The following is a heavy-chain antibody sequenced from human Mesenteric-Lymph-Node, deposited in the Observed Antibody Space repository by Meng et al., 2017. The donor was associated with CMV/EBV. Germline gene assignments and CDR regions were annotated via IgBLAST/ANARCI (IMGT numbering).Heavy chain of an antibody. CDR2: ITGSGGTI. J-gene: IGHJ4*02. CDR3: ARLGDFWSGYYTFDY. Sequence: GGSLRLSCAASGFTFSSYSMNWVRQAPGKGLEWVSYITGSGGTIYYADSVKGRFTVSRDNPKNSLYLQMNSLRAEDTAVYYCARLGDFWSGYYTFDYWGLGILVTV. V-gene: IGHV3-48*04. CDR1: GFTFSSYS. D-gene: IGHD3-3*01.